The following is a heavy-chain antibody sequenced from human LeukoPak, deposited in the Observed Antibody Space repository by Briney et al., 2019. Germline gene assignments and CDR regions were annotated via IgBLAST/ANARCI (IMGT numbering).Heavy chain of an antibody. CDR3: ANFFGY. V-gene: IGHV3-23*01. D-gene: IGHD3-10*01. Sequence: GGSLRLSCAASGFPFNTYLMSWVRQAPGQGLEWVSSISRSGGTTYYASSVRGRFTISRDNSKSTLYLQMTDLRPEDTAIYYCANFFGYWGQGTLVAVSS. CDR2: ISRSGGTT. J-gene: IGHJ4*02. CDR1: GFPFNTYL.